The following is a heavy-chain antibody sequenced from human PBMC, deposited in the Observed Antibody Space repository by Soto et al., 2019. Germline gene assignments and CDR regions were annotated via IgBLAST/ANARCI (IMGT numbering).Heavy chain of an antibody. CDR3: ARGRLGSSGWYYLDY. CDR2: IFDSGST. V-gene: IGHV4-61*08. Sequence: TSETLSLTCTVSGGSISGGVHSWSWIRQPPGKGLEWIGYIFDSGSTNYNPSLKSRVTISVDTSKNQFSLKLSSVTAADTAVYYCARGRLGSSGWYYLDYWGQGTLVTVSS. D-gene: IGHD6-19*01. J-gene: IGHJ4*02. CDR1: GGSISGGVHS.